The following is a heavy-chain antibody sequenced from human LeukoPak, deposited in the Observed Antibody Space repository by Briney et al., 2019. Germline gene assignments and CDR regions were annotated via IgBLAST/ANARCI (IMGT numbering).Heavy chain of an antibody. D-gene: IGHD3-3*01. Sequence: SETPSLTCAVYGGSFSGYYWSWIRQPPGKVLEWIGEINHSGSTNYNPSLKSRVTISVDTSKNQFSLKLSSVTAADTAVYYCARVCSIFGVVIIPANWFDPWGQGTLVTVSS. CDR2: INHSGST. V-gene: IGHV4-34*01. CDR3: ARVCSIFGVVIIPANWFDP. J-gene: IGHJ5*02. CDR1: GGSFSGYY.